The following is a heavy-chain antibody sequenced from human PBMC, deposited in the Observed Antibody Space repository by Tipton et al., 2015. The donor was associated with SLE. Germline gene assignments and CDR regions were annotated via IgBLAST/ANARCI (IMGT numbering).Heavy chain of an antibody. V-gene: IGHV3-49*04. D-gene: IGHD2-21*01. Sequence: SLRLSCVASGFTFSTYAMSWVRQAPGKGLEWVGFIRSKAYGGTTEYAASVKGRFTISRDDSKSIAYLQMNSLKTEDTAVYYCTGGGGVDAFDIWGQGTMVTVSS. CDR3: TGGGGVDAFDI. J-gene: IGHJ3*02. CDR2: IRSKAYGGTT. CDR1: GFTFSTYA.